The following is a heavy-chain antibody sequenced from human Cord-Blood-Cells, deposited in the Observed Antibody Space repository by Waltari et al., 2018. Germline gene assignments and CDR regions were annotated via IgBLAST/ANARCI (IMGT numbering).Heavy chain of an antibody. V-gene: IGHV1-2*02. CDR1: GYTFTGSF. CDR3: ARGGGSIAAAFDY. CDR2: INPNSGGT. Sequence: QVQLVQSGAEVKKPGASVKVSCKASGYTFTGSFMHWGRQAPGQGLEWMGWINPNSGGTNYAQKFQGRVTMTRDTTISTAYMELSRLRSDDTAVYYCARGGGSIAAAFDYWGQGTLVTVSS. J-gene: IGHJ4*02. D-gene: IGHD6-13*01.